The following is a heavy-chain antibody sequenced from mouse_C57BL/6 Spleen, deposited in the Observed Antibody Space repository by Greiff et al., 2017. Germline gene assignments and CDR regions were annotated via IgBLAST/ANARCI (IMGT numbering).Heavy chain of an antibody. CDR3: ARYATVIAKGYFDV. Sequence: VQLQQSGPELVKPGASVKISCKASGYTFTDYYMNWVKQSHGKSLEWIGDINPNNGGTSYNQKFKGKATLTVDKSSSTAYMELRSLTSEDSAVYYCARYATVIAKGYFDVWGTGTTVTVSS. CDR2: INPNNGGT. D-gene: IGHD1-1*01. J-gene: IGHJ1*03. CDR1: GYTFTDYY. V-gene: IGHV1-26*01.